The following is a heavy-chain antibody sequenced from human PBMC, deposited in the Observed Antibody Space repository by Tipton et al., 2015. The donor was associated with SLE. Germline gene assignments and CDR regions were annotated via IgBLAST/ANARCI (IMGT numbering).Heavy chain of an antibody. Sequence: TLSLTCTLSGGSIRSSSYYWGWIRQPPGKGLEWIGNTFPGGTTYYNPSLKSRVAISADTSKNQVFLRLSSVTAADTAVYYCATGRGSLYFHNWGQGTLVTVSS. D-gene: IGHD1-26*01. CDR1: GGSIRSSSYY. V-gene: IGHV4-39*01. J-gene: IGHJ1*01. CDR3: ATGRGSLYFHN. CDR2: TFPGGTT.